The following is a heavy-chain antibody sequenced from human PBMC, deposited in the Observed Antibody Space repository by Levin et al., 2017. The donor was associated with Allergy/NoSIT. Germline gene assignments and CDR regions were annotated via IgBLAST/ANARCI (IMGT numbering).Heavy chain of an antibody. Sequence: GGSLRLSCAASKFALSSYWMSWVRQAPGKGLEWVADIKEDGSEKFYVDSVKGRFTISRDNAKNSLYLQMNSLRAEDTAVYYCARLGGSGWSRDFWGQGTLVTVSS. J-gene: IGHJ4*02. V-gene: IGHV3-7*04. CDR3: ARLGGSGWSRDF. CDR1: KFALSSYW. D-gene: IGHD6-19*01. CDR2: IKEDGSEK.